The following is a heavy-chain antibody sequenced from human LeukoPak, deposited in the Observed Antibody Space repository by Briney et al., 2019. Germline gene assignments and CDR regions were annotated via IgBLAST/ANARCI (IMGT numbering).Heavy chain of an antibody. V-gene: IGHV3-23*01. Sequence: GGSLRLSCAASGFTFSNYAMSWIRQAPGKGLEWVSGISGSGGSTYYADSVRGRFTISRDNSKNTLYLQMNSLRAEDTAIYYCAKDKSRIAVAAADYWGQGALVTVSS. CDR2: ISGSGGST. J-gene: IGHJ4*02. CDR1: GFTFSNYA. D-gene: IGHD6-19*01. CDR3: AKDKSRIAVAAADY.